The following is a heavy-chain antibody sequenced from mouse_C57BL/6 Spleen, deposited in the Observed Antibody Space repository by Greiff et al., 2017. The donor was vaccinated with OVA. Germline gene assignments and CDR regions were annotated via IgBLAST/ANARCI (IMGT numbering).Heavy chain of an antibody. V-gene: IGHV3-6*01. D-gene: IGHD1-1*01. J-gene: IGHJ1*03. CDR3: ARDYYYGSSWYFDV. CDR1: GYSITSGYY. CDR2: ISYDGSN. Sequence: ESGPGLVKPSQSLSLTCSVTGYSITSGYYWNWIRQFPGNKLEWMGYISYDGSNNYNPSLKNRISITRDTSKNQFFLKLNSVTTEDTATYYCARDYYYGSSWYFDVWGTGTTVTVSS.